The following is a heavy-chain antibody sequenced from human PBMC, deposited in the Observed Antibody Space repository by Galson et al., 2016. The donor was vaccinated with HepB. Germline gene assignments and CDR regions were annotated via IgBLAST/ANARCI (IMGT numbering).Heavy chain of an antibody. CDR1: GFSLSRYW. Sequence: SLRLSCAASGFSLSRYWMHWVRQAPGKGPVWVSRVSTDGRSTNYADPVKGRFTISRDNAKNTLYLEMNSLRAEDTAVYYCARAPPLPATVGGYDSWGQGILVTVSS. V-gene: IGHV3-74*01. CDR2: VSTDGRST. D-gene: IGHD2-2*01. CDR3: ARAPPLPATVGGYDS. J-gene: IGHJ4*02.